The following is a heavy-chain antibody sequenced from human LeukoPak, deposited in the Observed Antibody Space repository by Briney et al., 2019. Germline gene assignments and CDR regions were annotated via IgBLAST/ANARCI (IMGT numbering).Heavy chain of an antibody. D-gene: IGHD3-22*01. CDR1: GFTVSSHY. CDR2: ISGSGGST. Sequence: GGSLRLSCAASGFTVSSHYMTWVRQAPGKGLEWVSAISGSGGSTYYADSVKGRFTISRDNSKNTLYLQMNSLRAEDTAVYYCANARDYYYDSSGYWDWGQGTLVTVSS. CDR3: ANARDYYYDSSGYWD. V-gene: IGHV3-23*01. J-gene: IGHJ4*02.